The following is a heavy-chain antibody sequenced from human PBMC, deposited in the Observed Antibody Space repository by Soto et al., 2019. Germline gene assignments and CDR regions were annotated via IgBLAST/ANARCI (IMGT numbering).Heavy chain of an antibody. Sequence: QVQLVQSGAEVKKPGSSVKVSCKVSGGTFSNYAISWVRQAPGQGLEWMGGIIPIFGTTYYAQKFQGRVTISADESTTTAYLELSSLRSEDTAMYYCARVEAVAGIYNYPGLDVWGQGTAVSVSS. CDR1: GGTFSNYA. V-gene: IGHV1-69*12. D-gene: IGHD6-19*01. CDR3: ARVEAVAGIYNYPGLDV. J-gene: IGHJ6*02. CDR2: IIPIFGTT.